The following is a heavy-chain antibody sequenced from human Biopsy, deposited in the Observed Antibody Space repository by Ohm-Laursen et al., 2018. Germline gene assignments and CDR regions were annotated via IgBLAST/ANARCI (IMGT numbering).Heavy chain of an antibody. CDR2: IYYDGLNK. Sequence: SLRLSCSASGFMFSSYGMHWVRQAPGKGLEWVAVIYYDGLNKEYADSVKGRFTISRDNSKNTLFLRMNSLRAEDTAVYYCARDGIVVVPAAFHLDNWGPGTPVIVSS. D-gene: IGHD2-2*01. CDR1: GFMFSSYG. CDR3: ARDGIVVVPAAFHLDN. V-gene: IGHV3-33*01. J-gene: IGHJ4*02.